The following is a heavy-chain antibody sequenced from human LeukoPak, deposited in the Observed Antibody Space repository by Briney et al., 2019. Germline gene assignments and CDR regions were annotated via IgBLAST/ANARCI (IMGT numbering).Heavy chain of an antibody. J-gene: IGHJ4*02. CDR1: GFTFSSYA. D-gene: IGHD2-15*01. CDR2: ISYDGSNK. CDR3: AREGGGLLKKFDY. Sequence: GGSLRLSCAASGFTFSSYAMHWVRQAPGKGLEWVAVISYDGSNKYYADSVKGRFTISRHNSKNTLYLQMNSLRAEDTAVYYCAREGGGLLKKFDYWGQGTLVTVSS. V-gene: IGHV3-30-3*01.